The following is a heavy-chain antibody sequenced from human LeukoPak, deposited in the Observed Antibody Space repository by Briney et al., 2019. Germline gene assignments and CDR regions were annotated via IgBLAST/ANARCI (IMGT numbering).Heavy chain of an antibody. D-gene: IGHD2/OR15-2a*01. CDR1: GYTFTSYY. CDR3: ARRGNRHFDY. J-gene: IGHJ4*02. CDR2: INPSGGST. Sequence: ASVKVSCEASGYTFTSYYMHWVRQAPGQGLEWMGIINPSGGSTSYAQHFQGRVTMTRDTSTSTVYMELSSLTSEDTAVYYCARRGNRHFDYWGQGTLVTVSS. V-gene: IGHV1-46*01.